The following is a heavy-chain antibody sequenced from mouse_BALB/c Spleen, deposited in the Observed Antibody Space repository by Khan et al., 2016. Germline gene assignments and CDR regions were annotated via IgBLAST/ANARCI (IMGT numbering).Heavy chain of an antibody. CDR3: ARYRYYYGSSRYFEV. D-gene: IGHD1-1*01. V-gene: IGHV9-3-1*01. Sequence: QIQLVQSGPELKKPGKTVKISCKASGYTFTNYGMNWVKQAPGKGLKWMGWINTYSGESTYADDFKGRFAFSLETSANTAYLQINNLKHEDTATYCCARYRYYYGSSRYFEVWGAGTTVTVSS. CDR1: GYTFTNYG. J-gene: IGHJ1*01. CDR2: INTYSGES.